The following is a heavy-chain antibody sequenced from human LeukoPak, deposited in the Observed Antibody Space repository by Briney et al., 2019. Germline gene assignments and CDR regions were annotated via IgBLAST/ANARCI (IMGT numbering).Heavy chain of an antibody. D-gene: IGHD4-17*01. J-gene: IGHJ1*01. Sequence: GGSLRLSCAGSGFTFSSYSMNWVRQAPGKGLEWVSVISGSGGSTYYADSVKGGFTISRDNSKNTLYLQMNSLRAEDTAVYYCAKEIYGDATGARFQHWGQGTLLTVSS. CDR1: GFTFSSYS. CDR3: AKEIYGDATGARFQH. CDR2: ISGSGGST. V-gene: IGHV3-23*01.